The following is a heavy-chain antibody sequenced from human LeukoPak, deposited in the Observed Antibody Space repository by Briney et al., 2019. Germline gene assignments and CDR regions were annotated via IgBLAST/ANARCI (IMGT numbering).Heavy chain of an antibody. V-gene: IGHV1-2*02. CDR1: GYTFTGYY. CDR3: ARDLDSGSYWFQFGHYFDY. Sequence: ASVKVSCKASGYTFTGYYMHWVRQAPGQGLEWMGWINPNSGGTNYAQKLQGRVTMTTDTSTSTAYMELRSLRSDDTAVYYCARDLDSGSYWFQFGHYFDYWGQGTLVTVSS. J-gene: IGHJ4*02. CDR2: INPNSGGT. D-gene: IGHD1-26*01.